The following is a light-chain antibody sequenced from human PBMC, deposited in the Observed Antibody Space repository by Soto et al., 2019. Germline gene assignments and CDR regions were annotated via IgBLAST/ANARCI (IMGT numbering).Light chain of an antibody. J-gene: IGKJ1*01. V-gene: IGKV1-9*01. Sequence: IQLTQSPSSLSASVGDRVTITRRASQGISSYLAWYQQKPGEAPKLLIYAASTLQSGVPSRFSGSGSGTDFTLTISSLQPEDFATYYCQQYRSWPRTFGQGSRVEI. CDR3: QQYRSWPRT. CDR1: QGISSY. CDR2: AAS.